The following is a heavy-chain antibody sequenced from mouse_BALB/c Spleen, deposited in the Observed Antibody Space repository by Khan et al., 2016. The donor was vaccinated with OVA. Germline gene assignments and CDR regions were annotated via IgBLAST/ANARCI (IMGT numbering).Heavy chain of an antibody. CDR2: IWAGGST. CDR3: ARDHGYYGSSWYFDV. J-gene: IGHJ1*01. Sequence: QVQLKQSGPGLVAPSQSLSITCTVSGFSLNSYGVHWVRQPPGKGLEWLGVIWAGGSTNYNSALMSRLSINKDNSKSQVFLKMHSLQSDDSAMYYCARDHGYYGSSWYFDVWGAGTTVTVSS. D-gene: IGHD1-1*01. CDR1: GFSLNSYG. V-gene: IGHV2-9*02.